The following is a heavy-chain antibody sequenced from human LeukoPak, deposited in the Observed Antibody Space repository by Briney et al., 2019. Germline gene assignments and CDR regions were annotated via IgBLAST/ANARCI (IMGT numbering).Heavy chain of an antibody. D-gene: IGHD5-24*01. CDR1: EFTFSHFA. J-gene: IGHJ4*02. CDR2: VSSHGNDG. CDR3: TRDAYNFNDFDY. V-gene: IGHV3-30*01. Sequence: GGSLRLSCAVSEFTFSHFAMHWVRQAPGKGLEWVAVVSSHGNDGYYADAVKGRFTISRDNSKNTLYLQIDSLRAEDTAIYYCTRDAYNFNDFDYWGQGTLVTVSS.